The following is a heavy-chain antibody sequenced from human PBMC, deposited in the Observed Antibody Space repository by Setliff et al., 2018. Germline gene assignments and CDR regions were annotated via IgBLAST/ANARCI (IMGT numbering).Heavy chain of an antibody. CDR3: ARGGVVVPAALDV. J-gene: IGHJ6*04. D-gene: IGHD2-2*01. CDR2: IYTGGRT. CDR1: GFTVSGNN. V-gene: IGHV3-53*01. Sequence: GGSLRLSCVGSGFTVSGNNMNWVRQAPGKGLEWVSAIYTGGRTDSADSVKGRFTISRDGSKNTLYLQMNNLRVEDTAVYYCARGGVVVPAALDVWGKGTTVTVSS.